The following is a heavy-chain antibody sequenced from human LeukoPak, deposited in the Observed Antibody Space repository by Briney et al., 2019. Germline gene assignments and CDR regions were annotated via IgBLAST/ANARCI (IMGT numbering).Heavy chain of an antibody. D-gene: IGHD3-10*01. Sequence: ASVNVSCKASGYTFTDYYMHWMRQAPGQGLEWMGWINPNSGGTNYAQKFQGRVTMTRDTSISTAYMELSRLRSDDTAVYYCARDQLVLWFGEHAFDIWGQGTMVTVSS. J-gene: IGHJ3*02. V-gene: IGHV1-2*02. CDR1: GYTFTDYY. CDR2: INPNSGGT. CDR3: ARDQLVLWFGEHAFDI.